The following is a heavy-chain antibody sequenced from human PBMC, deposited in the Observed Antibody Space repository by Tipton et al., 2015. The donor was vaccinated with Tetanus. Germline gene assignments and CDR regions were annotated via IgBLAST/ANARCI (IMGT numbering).Heavy chain of an antibody. V-gene: IGHV5-51*01. CDR3: ARHECPQCNFDY. Sequence: QLVQSGGEAKKPGESLKISCKASGYTFTTYWIAWLRQMPGKGLEWMGMIYGGDSDTRYIPSFQGQVTISADKSISTAYLQWSSLKASDAAMYFCARHECPQCNFDYWGQGALVTVSS. D-gene: IGHD5/OR15-5a*01. CDR2: IYGGDSDT. J-gene: IGHJ4*02. CDR1: GYTFTTYW.